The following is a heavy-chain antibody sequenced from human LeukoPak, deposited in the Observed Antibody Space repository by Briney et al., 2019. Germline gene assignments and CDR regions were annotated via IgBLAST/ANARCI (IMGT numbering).Heavy chain of an antibody. D-gene: IGHD6-13*01. Sequence: SENLSLTCTVSGGAINSHYWSWIRQPPVKGLEWSGYVFNGGSTNYNPSLKSRVTMSVDTSRDQFSLRLTSVTAADTAIYYCATRPAGSTWYGVFDYWSQGTLVIVSS. CDR3: ATRPAGSTWYGVFDY. V-gene: IGHV4-59*11. CDR1: GGAINSHY. J-gene: IGHJ4*02. CDR2: VFNGGST.